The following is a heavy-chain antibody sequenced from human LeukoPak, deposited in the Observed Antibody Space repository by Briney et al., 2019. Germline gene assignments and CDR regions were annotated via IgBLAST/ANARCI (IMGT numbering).Heavy chain of an antibody. CDR2: ITSGGTT. V-gene: IGHV3-66*02. CDR1: GFIFSHYC. D-gene: IGHD6-13*01. Sequence: PGGSLRLSCVASGFIFSHYCMNWVRQAPGKGLEWVSGITSGGTTYYADSVKGRFTISRDNSKNTLYLQMNSLRAETTPVYYGAEYRRPNSYSSRWLDHWGQGTLVTVSS. CDR3: AEYRRPNSYSSRWLDH. J-gene: IGHJ4*02.